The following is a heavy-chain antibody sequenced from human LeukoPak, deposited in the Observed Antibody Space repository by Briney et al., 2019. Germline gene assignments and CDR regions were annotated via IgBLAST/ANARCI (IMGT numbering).Heavy chain of an antibody. Sequence: ASVKVSCKASGYTFTSYYMHWVRQAPGQGLEWMGIINPSGGSTSYAQKFQGRVTMTRDTSTSTVYMELSSLRSEDTAVYYCARDYCDSSGYYSHAPDAFDIWGQGTMVTVSS. CDR3: ARDYCDSSGYYSHAPDAFDI. V-gene: IGHV1-46*01. CDR1: GYTFTSYY. D-gene: IGHD3-22*01. J-gene: IGHJ3*02. CDR2: INPSGGST.